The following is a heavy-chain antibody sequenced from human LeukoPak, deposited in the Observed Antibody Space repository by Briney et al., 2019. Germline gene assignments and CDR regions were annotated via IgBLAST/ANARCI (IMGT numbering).Heavy chain of an antibody. D-gene: IGHD5-12*01. V-gene: IGHV3-74*01. CDR3: TRESGYRGLAFDI. Sequence: GGYLRLYCAASGFTFSTYWMHWVRQAPGHGRVWVSRIKGDGSITSYADSVKGRFTISRDNVNNTLYLQVNSLRAEDTAVYYCTRESGYRGLAFDIWGQGTMVTVSS. J-gene: IGHJ3*02. CDR2: IKGDGSIT. CDR1: GFTFSTYW.